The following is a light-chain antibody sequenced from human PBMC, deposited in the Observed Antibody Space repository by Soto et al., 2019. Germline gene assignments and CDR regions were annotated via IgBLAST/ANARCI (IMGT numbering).Light chain of an antibody. CDR1: QTVGSY. J-gene: IGKJ1*01. Sequence: EIVLTQSPATLSLSPGERATLSCRASQTVGSYLAWFRQTPGQTPRLLIYDTSIRATGVPARFSRSGSGTDFTLTISSLEAEDFAIYYCQQRSDWPPTFGQGTNVDIK. CDR2: DTS. CDR3: QQRSDWPPT. V-gene: IGKV3-11*01.